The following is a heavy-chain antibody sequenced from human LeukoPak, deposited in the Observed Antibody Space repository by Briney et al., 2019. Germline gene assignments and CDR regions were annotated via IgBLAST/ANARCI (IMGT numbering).Heavy chain of an antibody. CDR3: ARAPRYYDSSGYYHRYFDY. J-gene: IGHJ4*02. CDR2: IIPIFGTA. V-gene: IGHV1-69*05. CDR1: GGTFSSYA. Sequence: SVKVSCKASGGTFSSYAISWVRQAPGQGLEWMGGIIPIFGTANYAQKFQGRVTITTDESTGTAYVELSSLRSEDTAVYYCARAPRYYDSSGYYHRYFDYWGQGTLVTVSS. D-gene: IGHD3-22*01.